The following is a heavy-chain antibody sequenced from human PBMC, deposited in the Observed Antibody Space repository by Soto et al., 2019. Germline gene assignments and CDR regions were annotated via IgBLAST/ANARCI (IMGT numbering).Heavy chain of an antibody. CDR2: IYYSGST. D-gene: IGHD6-13*01. J-gene: IGHJ6*02. Sequence: SETLSLTCTVSGGSVSSGSYYWSWIRQPPGKGLEWIGYIYYSGSTNYNPSLKSRVTISVDTSKNQFSLKLSSVTAADTAVYYCARDTWAFLYSRSWTHRKGGNYYGMDVWGQGTTVTVSS. CDR1: GGSVSSGSYY. V-gene: IGHV4-61*01. CDR3: ARDTWAFLYSRSWTHRKGGNYYGMDV.